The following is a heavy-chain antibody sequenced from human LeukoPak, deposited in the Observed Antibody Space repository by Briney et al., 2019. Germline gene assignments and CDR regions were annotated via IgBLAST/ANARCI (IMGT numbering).Heavy chain of an antibody. CDR3: ARDGYGAGTSPYY. V-gene: IGHV3-48*01. CDR1: GFTFSGYS. CDR2: ISSTGSTT. J-gene: IGHJ4*02. Sequence: GGSLRLSCAASGFTFSGYSMHWVRQAPGKGLEWVSYISSTGSTTYYGDSVKGRFTVSRDNAKNSLYLQINGLRVEDTAVYYCARDGYGAGTSPYYWGQGTLVTVSS. D-gene: IGHD3-10*01.